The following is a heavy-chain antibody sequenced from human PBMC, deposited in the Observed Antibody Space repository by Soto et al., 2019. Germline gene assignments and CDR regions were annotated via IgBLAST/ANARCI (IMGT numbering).Heavy chain of an antibody. CDR2: INHSGST. V-gene: IGHV4-34*01. J-gene: IGHJ4*02. CDR3: ARVPYCSGGSCYEATLDY. CDR1: GGSFSGYY. D-gene: IGHD2-15*01. Sequence: QVQLQQWGAGLLKPSETLSLTCAVYGGSFSGYYWSWIRQPPGKGLEWIGEINHSGSTNYNPSLKSRVTISVDTSKNQFSLKLSSVTAADTAVYYCARVPYCSGGSCYEATLDYWGQGTLVTVS.